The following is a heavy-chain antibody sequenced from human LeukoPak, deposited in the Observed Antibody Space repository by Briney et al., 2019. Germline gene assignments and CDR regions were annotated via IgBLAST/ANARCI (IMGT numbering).Heavy chain of an antibody. Sequence: SVKVSCKASGGTFSSYAINWVRQAPGQGLEWMGRIIPILGIANYAQKFQGRVTITADKSTSTAYMELSSPRSEDTAVYYCARDRVAVTLSYFDYWGQGTLVTVSS. D-gene: IGHD4-17*01. V-gene: IGHV1-69*04. J-gene: IGHJ4*02. CDR3: ARDRVAVTLSYFDY. CDR2: IIPILGIA. CDR1: GGTFSSYA.